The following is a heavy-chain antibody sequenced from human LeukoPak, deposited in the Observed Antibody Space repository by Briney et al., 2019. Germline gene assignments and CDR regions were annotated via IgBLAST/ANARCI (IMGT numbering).Heavy chain of an antibody. D-gene: IGHD2-15*01. Sequence: AAVKVSCKASGYTFTSYAMHWVRQAPGQGLEWMGWINAGNGNTKYSQKFQGRVTITRDTSASTAYMELSSLRSEDTAVYYCAREGKFYCSGGSCYSFPGFGWFDPWGQGTLVTVSS. J-gene: IGHJ5*02. CDR2: INAGNGNT. CDR3: AREGKFYCSGGSCYSFPGFGWFDP. V-gene: IGHV1-3*01. CDR1: GYTFTSYA.